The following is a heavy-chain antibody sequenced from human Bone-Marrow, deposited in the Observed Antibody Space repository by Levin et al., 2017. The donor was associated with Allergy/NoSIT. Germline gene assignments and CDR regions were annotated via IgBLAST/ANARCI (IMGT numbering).Heavy chain of an antibody. Sequence: PVASVKVSCKTSGYIFSQYGMSWLRQAPGQGPEWLGWVSGYSENTHYGQRFQGRVTMTTEASTSTVYLELRSLRYDDTAVYYCARDGVRGSGWTFDYWGQGTLVTVSS. J-gene: IGHJ4*02. V-gene: IGHV1-18*01. CDR2: VSGYSENT. D-gene: IGHD6-19*01. CDR1: GYIFSQYG. CDR3: ARDGVRGSGWTFDY.